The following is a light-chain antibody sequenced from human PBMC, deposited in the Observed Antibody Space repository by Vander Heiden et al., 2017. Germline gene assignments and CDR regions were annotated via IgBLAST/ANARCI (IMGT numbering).Light chain of an antibody. J-gene: IGLJ2*01. CDR3: AAWDDSLSGVV. Sequence: QSVLTQPTSASGTPGQRVTISCSGSSSNIGSNYVYWYQQLPGTAPKLLIYRNNQRPSGVPDRFSGSTSGTSASLATSGLRSEDEADYYCAAWDDSLSGVVFGGGTKLTVL. CDR1: SSNIGSNY. CDR2: RNN. V-gene: IGLV1-47*01.